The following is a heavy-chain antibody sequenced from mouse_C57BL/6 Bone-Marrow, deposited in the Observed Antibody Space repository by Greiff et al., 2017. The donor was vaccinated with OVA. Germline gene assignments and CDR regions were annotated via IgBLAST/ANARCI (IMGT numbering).Heavy chain of an antibody. CDR2: IHPNSGST. Sequence: QVQLQQPGAELVKPGASVKLSCKASGYTFTSYWMHWVKQRPGQGLEWIGMIHPNSGSTNYNAKFKSKATLTVDKSSSTAYMQLSSLTSEDSAVYYCARSGDYCDYWGQGTTLTVSS. CDR3: ARSGDYCDY. CDR1: GYTFTSYW. V-gene: IGHV1-64*01. J-gene: IGHJ2*01. D-gene: IGHD3-1*01.